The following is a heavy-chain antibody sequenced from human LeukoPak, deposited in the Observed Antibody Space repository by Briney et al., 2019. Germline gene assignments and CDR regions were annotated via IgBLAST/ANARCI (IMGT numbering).Heavy chain of an antibody. CDR1: GFTFSSYA. CDR3: AKDRQWLVRRGNSFDY. V-gene: IGHV3-23*01. D-gene: IGHD6-19*01. J-gene: IGHJ4*02. Sequence: GGSLRLSCAASGFTFSSYAMSWVRQAPGKGLEWVSGISSSGGSTNYADSVKGRFTISRDNSKNTLYLQMNSLRAEDTAVYYCAKDRQWLVRRGNSFDYWGQGTLVTVSS. CDR2: ISSSGGST.